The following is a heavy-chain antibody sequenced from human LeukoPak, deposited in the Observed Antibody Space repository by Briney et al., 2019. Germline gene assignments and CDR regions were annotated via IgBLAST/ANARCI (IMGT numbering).Heavy chain of an antibody. J-gene: IGHJ5*02. D-gene: IGHD4-11*01. CDR1: GYTFTGHY. CDR3: ARETYSDYWMGWFDP. Sequence: GASVKVSCKASGYTFTGHYMHWVRQAPGQGLEWMGWINPNTGGTNYAQQFQGRVTMTRDTSINTAYMELSSLRSDDTAVYFCARETYSDYWMGWFDPWGQGTLVTVSS. CDR2: INPNTGGT. V-gene: IGHV1-2*02.